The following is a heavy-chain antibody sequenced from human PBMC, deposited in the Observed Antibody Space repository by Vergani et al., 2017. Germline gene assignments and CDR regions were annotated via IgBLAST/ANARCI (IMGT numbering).Heavy chain of an antibody. CDR2: INAGNGNT. CDR1: GYTFTGYY. D-gene: IGHD6-19*01. Sequence: QVQLVQSGAEVKKPGASVKVSCKASGYTFTGYYMHWVRQAPGQRLEWMGWINAGNGNTKYSQKFQGRVTITRDTSASTAYMELSSLRSEDTAVYYCARDRPAYSSGLVIAFDIWGQGTMVTVSS. V-gene: IGHV1-3*01. CDR3: ARDRPAYSSGLVIAFDI. J-gene: IGHJ3*02.